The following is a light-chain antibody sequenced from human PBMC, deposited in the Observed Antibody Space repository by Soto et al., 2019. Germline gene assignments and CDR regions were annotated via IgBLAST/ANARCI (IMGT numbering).Light chain of an antibody. J-gene: IGKJ5*01. CDR1: QGIRND. CDR2: DAT. Sequence: DIQMTQSPSSLSASVGDRVTITCRASQGIRNDLAWYQQKPGKAPKRLIYDATSLQSGVPSRFSGSGSGTEFTLKISSLQPEDFANYYCLQHNNYPPITFGQGKRLEIK. CDR3: LQHNNYPPIT. V-gene: IGKV1-17*01.